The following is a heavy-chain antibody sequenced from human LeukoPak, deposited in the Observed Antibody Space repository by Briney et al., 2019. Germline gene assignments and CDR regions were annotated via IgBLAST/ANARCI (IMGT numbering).Heavy chain of an antibody. J-gene: IGHJ6*02. V-gene: IGHV4-59*05. CDR2: IYYSGST. Sequence: PGGSLRLSCAASGFTFSSYSMNWVRQAPGKGLEWIGSIYYSGSTYYNPSLKSRVTISVDTSKNQFSLRLSSVTAADTAVYYCARFPGLYYGMDVWGQGTTVTVSS. D-gene: IGHD2-21*01. CDR3: ARFPGLYYGMDV. CDR1: GFTFSSYSMN.